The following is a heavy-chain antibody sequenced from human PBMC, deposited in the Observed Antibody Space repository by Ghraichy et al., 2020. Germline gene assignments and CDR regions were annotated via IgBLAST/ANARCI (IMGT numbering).Heavy chain of an antibody. CDR2: IRSSGSTT. V-gene: IGHV3-11*01. Sequence: GGSLRLSCTASGFTSSDYYMSWIRQAPGKGLEWVSYIRSSGSTTSYADSVKGRFTISRDNAKNSLYLQMNSLRAEDTAIYYCARGGRTYHDYWGQGTLVTVSS. CDR1: GFTSSDYY. J-gene: IGHJ4*02. CDR3: ARGGRTYHDY. D-gene: IGHD3-16*01.